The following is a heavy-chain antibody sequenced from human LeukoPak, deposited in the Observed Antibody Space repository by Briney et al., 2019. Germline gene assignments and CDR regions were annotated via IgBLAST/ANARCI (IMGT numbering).Heavy chain of an antibody. CDR1: GFTFSTYA. D-gene: IGHD6-19*01. CDR3: AKQIAVVGTSGWFDP. J-gene: IGHJ5*02. CDR2: ISGSGGTT. V-gene: IGHV3-23*01. Sequence: GGSLRLSCAASGFTFSTYAMNWVRQAPGKGLEWVSAISGSGGTTYYADSVKGRFTISRDNSKNTLYLQMNSLRAEDTAVYYCAKQIAVVGTSGWFDPWGQGTLSPSPQ.